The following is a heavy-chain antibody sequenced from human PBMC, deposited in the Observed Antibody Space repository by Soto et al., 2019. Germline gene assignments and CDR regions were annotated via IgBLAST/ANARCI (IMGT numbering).Heavy chain of an antibody. CDR1: GGSISSGGYY. J-gene: IGHJ6*02. D-gene: IGHD2-15*01. CDR3: ARDRIGMPPHYYYYGMDV. CDR2: IYYSGST. V-gene: IGHV4-31*03. Sequence: QVQLQESGPGLVKPSQTLSLTCTVSGGSISSGGYYWSWIRQHPGKGLERIGYIYYSGSTYYNPSLKSRVTISVDTSKNQFSRKLSSVTAADTAVYYCARDRIGMPPHYYYYGMDVWGQGTTVTVSS.